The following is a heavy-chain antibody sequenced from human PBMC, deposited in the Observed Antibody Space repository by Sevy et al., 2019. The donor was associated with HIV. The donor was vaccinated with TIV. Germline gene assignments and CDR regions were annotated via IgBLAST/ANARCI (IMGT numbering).Heavy chain of an antibody. CDR1: GFSVSSSY. J-gene: IGHJ2*01. CDR3: ARASRVTLILIVRIGWHFDL. D-gene: IGHD3-22*01. Sequence: GGSLRLSCAASGFSVSSSYVTWVRQAPGKGLEWVSVISTDGSTYYADSVKGRFTISRDSSKNTLSLQMNSLRGEVTAVYYCARASRVTLILIVRIGWHFDLWGRGTLVTVSS. V-gene: IGHV3-53*01. CDR2: ISTDGST.